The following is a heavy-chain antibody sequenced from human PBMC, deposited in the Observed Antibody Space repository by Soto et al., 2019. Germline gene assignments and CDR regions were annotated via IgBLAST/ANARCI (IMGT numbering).Heavy chain of an antibody. J-gene: IGHJ6*02. Sequence: QVQLVQSGAEVKKPGSSVKVSCKASGGTFNTYTISWVRQAPGQGLEWMGRIIPILDIANYAQKFQGRVTITADKSTSTDYMELSSLRTEDTAVYYWARDRGTTGTKGRCMDVWGQGTTVTVSS. CDR3: ARDRGTTGTKGRCMDV. D-gene: IGHD1-1*01. CDR2: IIPILDIA. V-gene: IGHV1-69*08. CDR1: GGTFNTYT.